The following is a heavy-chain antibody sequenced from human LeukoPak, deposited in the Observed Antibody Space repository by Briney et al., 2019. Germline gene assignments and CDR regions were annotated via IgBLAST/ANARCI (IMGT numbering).Heavy chain of an antibody. CDR1: GFIVTNNY. Sequence: PGGSLRLSCTASGFIVTNNYINWVRQAPGKGLEWVSLVYSGGSTYYADSVKGRFTISRDNSKNMVYLQMNSLRAEDTAMYYCARDPPAVLIDTYGWGRGTLVTVSS. J-gene: IGHJ4*02. V-gene: IGHV3-66*01. D-gene: IGHD2-8*01. CDR3: ARDPPAVLIDTYG. CDR2: VYSGGST.